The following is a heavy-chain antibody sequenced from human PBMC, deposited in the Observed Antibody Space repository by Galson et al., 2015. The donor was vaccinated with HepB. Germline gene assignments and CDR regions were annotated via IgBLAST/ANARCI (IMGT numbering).Heavy chain of an antibody. D-gene: IGHD3-22*01. V-gene: IGHV1-18*04. CDR1: GYTFSSDC. J-gene: IGHJ4*02. CDR3: ARVEQTYFYDDSGSYVDY. Sequence: SVKVSCKAFGYTFSSDCISWVRQAPGQGLEWMGWISTDNGNTNYAQKFQGRVTMTTDTSTSTAYMELRSLRSDDTAVYYCARVEQTYFYDDSGSYVDYWGQGTLVTVSS. CDR2: ISTDNGNT.